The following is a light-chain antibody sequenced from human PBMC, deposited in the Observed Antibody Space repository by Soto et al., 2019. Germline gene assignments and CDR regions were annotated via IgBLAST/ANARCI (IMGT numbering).Light chain of an antibody. V-gene: IGKV2-30*02. CDR1: QSLVHRDGNTY. Sequence: DVVVTQSPLSLPVTLGQAASISCRSSQSLVHRDGNTYLSWFRQRPGQSPRRLIYKVSNREAGVPHRFSGCGSGTDFTLKISRVEAEDVGLYYCMQGSHWPPITFGQGTRLEIK. J-gene: IGKJ5*01. CDR2: KVS. CDR3: MQGSHWPPIT.